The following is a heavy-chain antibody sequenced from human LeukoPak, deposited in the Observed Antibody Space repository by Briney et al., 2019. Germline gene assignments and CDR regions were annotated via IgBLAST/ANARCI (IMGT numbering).Heavy chain of an antibody. J-gene: IGHJ4*02. CDR3: AKDPETYYDFWSGYSPHFDY. V-gene: IGHV3-23*01. CDR1: GFTFSTYA. CDR2: ISGSGGST. D-gene: IGHD3-3*01. Sequence: GGSLRLSCVASGFTFSTYAMSWVRQAPGKGLEWVSGISGSGGSTYYADSVKGRFTISRGNSKNTLYLQMNSLRAEDTAVYYCAKDPETYYDFWSGYSPHFDYWGQGTLVTVSS.